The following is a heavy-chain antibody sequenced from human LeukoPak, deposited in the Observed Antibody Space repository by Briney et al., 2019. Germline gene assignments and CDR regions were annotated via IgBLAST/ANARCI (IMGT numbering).Heavy chain of an antibody. J-gene: IGHJ5*02. CDR2: INSDGSST. D-gene: IGHD1/OR15-1a*01. Sequence: PGGSLRLSCAASGFTFSSYWMHWVRQAPGKGLVWVSRINSDGSSTSYADSVKGRFTISRDNAKNTLYLQVNSLRAEDTAVYYCARGNIATRRNWFDPWGQGTLVTVSS. CDR3: ARGNIATRRNWFDP. V-gene: IGHV3-74*01. CDR1: GFTFSSYW.